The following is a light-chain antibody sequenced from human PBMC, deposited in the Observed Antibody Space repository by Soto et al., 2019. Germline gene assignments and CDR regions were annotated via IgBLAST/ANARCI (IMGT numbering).Light chain of an antibody. Sequence: ALQLTQAPSSLSASAGDRVTLPGRASQAISSTLAWYQQKPGRAHKLLIFGASTLQSGVPSRFSGSGAGTDFTLTISRQPPDYAATYYWQHYNSSWTFGPGTKVDIK. V-gene: IGKV1-13*02. CDR2: GAS. CDR1: QAISST. J-gene: IGKJ1*01. CDR3: QHYNSSWT.